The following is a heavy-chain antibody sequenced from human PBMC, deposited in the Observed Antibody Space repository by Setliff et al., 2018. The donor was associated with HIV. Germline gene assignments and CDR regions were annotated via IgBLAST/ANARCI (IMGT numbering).Heavy chain of an antibody. CDR1: GFTFSGYS. CDR3: ARAYNVYDYRFDSSGYDY. J-gene: IGHJ4*02. V-gene: IGHV3-33*08. CDR2: IWYDGSNK. D-gene: IGHD3-22*01. Sequence: GGSLRLSCAASGFTFSGYSMNWVRQAPGKGLEWVAVIWYDGSNKYHADSVKGRFTISRDNSKNTLYLQMNSPKAEDTAVYYCARAYNVYDYRFDSSGYDYWGQGTLVTVSS.